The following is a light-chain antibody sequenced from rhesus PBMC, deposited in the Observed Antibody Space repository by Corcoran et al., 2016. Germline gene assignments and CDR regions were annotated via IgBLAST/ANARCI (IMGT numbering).Light chain of an antibody. V-gene: IGKV1-43*02. J-gene: IGKJ3*01. Sequence: DIQMTQSPSSLSASVGDRVTITCRASRGISNYLSWYQQKPGTPPKLLLYDASTLQSGVPSRCSGSGSGTDFTLTISSLQPEDFATYYCLQYNSDPLTFGPGTKLDIK. CDR2: DAS. CDR3: LQYNSDPLT. CDR1: RGISNY.